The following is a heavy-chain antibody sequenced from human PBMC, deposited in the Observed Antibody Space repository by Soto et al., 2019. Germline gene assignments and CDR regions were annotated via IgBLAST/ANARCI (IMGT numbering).Heavy chain of an antibody. CDR2: INHSGST. D-gene: IGHD2-15*01. CDR1: GGSFSGYY. CDR3: ARGHKELGYCSGGSCYRSSWFDP. V-gene: IGHV4-34*01. Sequence: SETLSLTYAVYGGSFSGYYCSWIRQPPGKGLEWIGEINHSGSTNYNPSLKSRVTISVDTSKNQFSLKLSSVTAADTAVYYCARGHKELGYCSGGSCYRSSWFDPWGQGTLVTVSS. J-gene: IGHJ5*02.